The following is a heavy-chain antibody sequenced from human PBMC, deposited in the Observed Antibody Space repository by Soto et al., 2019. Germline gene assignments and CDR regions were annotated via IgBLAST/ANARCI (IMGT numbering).Heavy chain of an antibody. V-gene: IGHV3-23*05. D-gene: IGHD5-18*01. CDR2: IDNSGGIT. Sequence: GSLRLSCAASGFTFSTYAMSWIRQAPGKGLEWVSTIDNSGGITYYADSVKGRFTISGDNSKNTLYLQMNSLRAEDTAVYYCAKGGYNYGFLFDCWGQGTLVTAPQ. CDR3: AKGGYNYGFLFDC. CDR1: GFTFSTYA. J-gene: IGHJ4*02.